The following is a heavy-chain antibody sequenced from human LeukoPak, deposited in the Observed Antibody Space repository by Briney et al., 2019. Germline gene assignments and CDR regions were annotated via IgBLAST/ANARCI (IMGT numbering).Heavy chain of an antibody. CDR2: IYSSGSA. Sequence: PSETLSLTCTVSGVSISSCYWSWIRQPAGKGLEWIGRIYSSGSANYNPSLKSRVTLSVDTSKNQFSLLLSSVTAADTAVYYCARGSTDLRRYFDYWGQGTLVTVSS. V-gene: IGHV4-4*07. CDR1: GVSISSCY. D-gene: IGHD3/OR15-3a*01. J-gene: IGHJ4*02. CDR3: ARGSTDLRRYFDY.